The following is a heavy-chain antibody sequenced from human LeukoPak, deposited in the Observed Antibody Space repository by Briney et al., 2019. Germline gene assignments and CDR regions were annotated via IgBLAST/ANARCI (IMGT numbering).Heavy chain of an antibody. CDR1: GGSISSYY. J-gene: IGHJ5*02. V-gene: IGHV4-39*01. Sequence: SETLSLTCTVSGGSISSYYWTWIRQPPGKGLEWIGSIYYSGSTYYNPSLKSRVTISVDTSKNQFSLKLSSVTAADTAVYYCARHEYYDFWSGRNWFDPWGQGTLVTVSS. CDR3: ARHEYYDFWSGRNWFDP. D-gene: IGHD3-3*01. CDR2: IYYSGST.